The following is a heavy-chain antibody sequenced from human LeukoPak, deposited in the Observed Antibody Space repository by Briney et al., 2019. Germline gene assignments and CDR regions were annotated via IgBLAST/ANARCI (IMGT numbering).Heavy chain of an antibody. D-gene: IGHD6-6*01. Sequence: ASVKVSCKASGYTVTNYGVSWVRQAPGQGLEWMGWIGAYNGNTDYAQKLQGRVTMTTDTSTSTAYMELRSLRSDDTAVYYCARDRRSSSSNSILLDYWGQGTVVTVSS. CDR3: ARDRRSSSSNSILLDY. J-gene: IGHJ4*02. V-gene: IGHV1-18*01. CDR2: IGAYNGNT. CDR1: GYTVTNYG.